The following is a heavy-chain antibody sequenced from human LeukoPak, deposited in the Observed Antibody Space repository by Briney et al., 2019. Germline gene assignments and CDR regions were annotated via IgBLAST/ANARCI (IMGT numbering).Heavy chain of an antibody. CDR3: ARERGDTFDI. Sequence: HTGGSLRLSCAASGLSVTSNHMSWVRQAPGKGLEWVSIIYSDGRTFYSDSVKGRVTNSRDSSKNTLYLQMNSLRAEDTAVYYCARERGDTFDIWGQGTMVTVSS. D-gene: IGHD3-10*01. J-gene: IGHJ3*02. V-gene: IGHV3-66*01. CDR2: IYSDGRT. CDR1: GLSVTSNH.